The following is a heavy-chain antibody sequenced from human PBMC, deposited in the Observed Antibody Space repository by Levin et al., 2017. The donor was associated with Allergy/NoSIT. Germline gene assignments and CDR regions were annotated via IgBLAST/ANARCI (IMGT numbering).Heavy chain of an antibody. Sequence: ASVKVSCKASGYTFTGYYMHWVRQAPGQGLEWMGWINPNSGGTNYAQKFQGRVTMTRDTSISTAYMALSRLRSDDTAVYYCASRWFGEMGYFDYWGQGTLVTVSS. D-gene: IGHD3-10*01. CDR1: GYTFTGYY. J-gene: IGHJ4*02. CDR2: INPNSGGT. V-gene: IGHV1-2*02. CDR3: ASRWFGEMGYFDY.